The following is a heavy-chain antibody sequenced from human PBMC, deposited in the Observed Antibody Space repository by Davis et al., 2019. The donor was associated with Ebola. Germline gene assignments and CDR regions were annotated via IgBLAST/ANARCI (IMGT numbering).Heavy chain of an antibody. CDR2: MNPNSGNT. CDR3: ARVPAYSSSSGVGDWFDP. J-gene: IGHJ5*02. D-gene: IGHD6-6*01. CDR1: GYTFTSYD. V-gene: IGHV1-8*02. Sequence: ASVKVSCKASGYTFTSYDINWVRQATGQGLEWMGWMNPNSGNTGYAQKFQGRVTMTRNTSISTAYMELSSLRSEDTAVYYCARVPAYSSSSGVGDWFDPWGQGTLVTVSS.